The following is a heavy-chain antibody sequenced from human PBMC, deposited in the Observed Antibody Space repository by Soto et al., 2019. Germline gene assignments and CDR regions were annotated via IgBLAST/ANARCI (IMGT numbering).Heavy chain of an antibody. Sequence: QVQLVESGGGVVQPGRSLRLSCAASGFTFSSYAMQWVRQAPGKGLEWVAVISYDGSNKYYADSVKGRFTISRDNSKNTLYLQMNSLRAEDTAVYYCARDEDYQTDPYYYYGMDVWGQGTTVTVSS. D-gene: IGHD4-17*01. CDR3: ARDEDYQTDPYYYYGMDV. CDR1: GFTFSSYA. CDR2: ISYDGSNK. J-gene: IGHJ6*02. V-gene: IGHV3-30-3*01.